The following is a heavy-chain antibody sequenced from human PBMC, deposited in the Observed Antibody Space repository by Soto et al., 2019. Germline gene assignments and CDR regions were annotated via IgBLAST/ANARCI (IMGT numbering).Heavy chain of an antibody. D-gene: IGHD2-2*02. CDR1: GGTFSSYT. CDR3: ARTTSGSCSSVSCYKAPDF. V-gene: IGHV1-69*02. Sequence: SVKVSCTASGGTFSSYTISWVRQAPGQGLEWMGRIIPILGIANYAQKFQGRVTITADKSTSTAYMELSSLSSDDTAVFYCARTTSGSCSSVSCYKAPDFWGQGTQVT. J-gene: IGHJ4*02. CDR2: IIPILGIA.